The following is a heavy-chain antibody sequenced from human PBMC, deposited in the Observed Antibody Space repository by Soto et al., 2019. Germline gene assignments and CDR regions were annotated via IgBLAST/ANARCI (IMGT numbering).Heavy chain of an antibody. CDR2: IIPIFGTA. D-gene: IGHD2-21*02. V-gene: IGHV1-69*13. Sequence: SVKVSCTGSGYTFRSYAISLVRQAPGQGLEWMGGIIPIFGTANYAQKFQGRVTITADESTSTAYMELSSLRSEDTAVYYCATLGLTDYWGQGTLVTVSS. J-gene: IGHJ4*02. CDR1: GYTFRSYA. CDR3: ATLGLTDY.